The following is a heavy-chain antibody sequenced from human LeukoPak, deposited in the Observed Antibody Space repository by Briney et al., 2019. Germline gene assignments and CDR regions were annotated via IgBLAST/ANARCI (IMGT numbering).Heavy chain of an antibody. D-gene: IGHD1-26*01. Sequence: GGSLRLSCAASGFTFSNYWMSWVRQAPGKGLEWVANIKHDGSEKYYVDSVKGRFTISRDNAKNSLYLQMNSLRAEDTAVYYCARFGRHSGSYWDSTYYYYGMDVWGQGTTVTVSS. CDR1: GFTFSNYW. CDR3: ARFGRHSGSYWDSTYYYYGMDV. CDR2: IKHDGSEK. V-gene: IGHV3-7*03. J-gene: IGHJ6*02.